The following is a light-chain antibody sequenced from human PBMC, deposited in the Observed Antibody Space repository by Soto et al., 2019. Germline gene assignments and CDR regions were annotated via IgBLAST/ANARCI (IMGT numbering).Light chain of an antibody. CDR1: QSVISNY. V-gene: IGKV3-20*01. Sequence: EIVLTQSPGTLSLSPGERATLSCRASQSVISNYLAWYQQKPGQAPRLLIYGASSRATGIPDRFSGSGSGTDFTLTISRLEPEDFAVYYCQQYGSSGTFGQGTKVGI. J-gene: IGKJ1*01. CDR3: QQYGSSGT. CDR2: GAS.